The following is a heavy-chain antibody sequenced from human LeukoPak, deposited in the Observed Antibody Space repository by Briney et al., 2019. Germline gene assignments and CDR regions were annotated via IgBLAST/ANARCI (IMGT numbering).Heavy chain of an antibody. J-gene: IGHJ4*02. D-gene: IGHD6-19*01. CDR1: GYTFTSHY. CDR2: INPSGGST. V-gene: IGHV1-46*01. CDR3: AREIALAGKTFDH. Sequence: ASVKVSCKTSGYTFTSHYMHWVRQAPGQRLEWMGAINPSGGSTNYAQKFQGRVTMTRDTSTSTVYMELSSLISDDTAVYYCAREIALAGKTFDHWGQGILDTVSS.